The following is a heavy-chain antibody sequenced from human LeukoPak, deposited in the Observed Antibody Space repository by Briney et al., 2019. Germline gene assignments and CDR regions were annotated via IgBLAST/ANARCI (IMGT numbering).Heavy chain of an antibody. Sequence: SVKVSCKASGGTFSSYAISWVRQAPAQGLEWMGRIIPIFGTANYAQKFQGRVTLTMDESTSTAYMELSSLRSEDTAVYYCARGDIVVVPAAPYYYYYMDVWGKGTTVTVSS. J-gene: IGHJ6*03. D-gene: IGHD2-2*01. V-gene: IGHV1-69*05. CDR1: GGTFSSYA. CDR2: IIPIFGTA. CDR3: ARGDIVVVPAAPYYYYYMDV.